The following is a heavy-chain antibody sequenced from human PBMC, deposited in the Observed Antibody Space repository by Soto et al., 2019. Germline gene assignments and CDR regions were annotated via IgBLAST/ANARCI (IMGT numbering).Heavy chain of an antibody. CDR3: ARGVYDILTGFAAEYFQH. Sequence: PGGSLRLSCAASGFIFSDYYMSWIRQAPGKGLEWISYISSSSGYTNYADSVKGRFTISRDNAKNSLYLQMNSLRAEDTAVYFCARGVYDILTGFAAEYFQHWGQGTQVTVSS. V-gene: IGHV3-11*05. CDR2: ISSSSGYT. CDR1: GFIFSDYY. D-gene: IGHD3-9*01. J-gene: IGHJ1*01.